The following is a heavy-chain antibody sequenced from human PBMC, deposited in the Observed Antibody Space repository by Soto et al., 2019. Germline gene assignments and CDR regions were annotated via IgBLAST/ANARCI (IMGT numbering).Heavy chain of an antibody. CDR1: GFTFSNYV. CDR2: TSYDGGDK. V-gene: IGHV3-30*18. J-gene: IGHJ6*02. CDR3: AKENVPYYYHSDMDG. Sequence: QVQLVESGGGVVQPGRSLRLSCAASGFTFSNYVMHWVRQAPGTGLEWVAATSYDGGDKYYVASVKCRCTISRDKSKSTLYLQMNSLRAEDTAVYYCAKENVPYYYHSDMDGWGLGTTITVSS.